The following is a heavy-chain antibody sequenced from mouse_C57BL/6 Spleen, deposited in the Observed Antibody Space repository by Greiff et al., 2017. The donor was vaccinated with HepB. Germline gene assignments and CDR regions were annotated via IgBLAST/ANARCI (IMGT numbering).Heavy chain of an antibody. V-gene: IGHV1-42*01. CDR1: GYSFTGYY. J-gene: IGHJ2*01. Sequence: VQLQQSGPELVKPGASVKISCKASGYSFTGYYMHWVKQSPEQSLEWIGEINPSTGGTTYNQKFKAKATLTVDKSSSTAYMQLKSLTSEDSAVYYCARWGLDYWGQGTTLTVSS. CDR2: INPSTGGT. D-gene: IGHD2-4*01. CDR3: ARWGLDY.